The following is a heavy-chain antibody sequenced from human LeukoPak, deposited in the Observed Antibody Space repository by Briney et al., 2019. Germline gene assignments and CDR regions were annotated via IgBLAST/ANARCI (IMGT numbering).Heavy chain of an antibody. D-gene: IGHD3-9*01. Sequence: PGGSLRLSCAASGFTFSSYWMHWVRQAPGKGLVWVSRINSDGSSTSYADSVKGRFTISRDNAKNTLYLQMSSLRAEDTAVYYCARDYPYGRILAGHYYMDVWGKGTTVTVSS. CDR2: INSDGSST. V-gene: IGHV3-74*01. CDR3: ARDYPYGRILAGHYYMDV. J-gene: IGHJ6*03. CDR1: GFTFSSYW.